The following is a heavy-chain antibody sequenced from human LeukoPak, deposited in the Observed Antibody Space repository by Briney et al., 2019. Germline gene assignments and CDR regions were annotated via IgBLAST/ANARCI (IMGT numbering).Heavy chain of an antibody. CDR2: ISYDGSNK. CDR3: AKADGDYVWYFDY. J-gene: IGHJ4*02. V-gene: IGHV3-30*18. D-gene: IGHD4-17*01. CDR1: GFTFSSYG. Sequence: GGSLRLSCAASGFTFSSYGTHWVRQAPGKGLEWVAVISYDGSNKYYADSVKGRFTISRDNSKNTLYLQMNSLRAEDTAVYYCAKADGDYVWYFDYWGQGTLVTVSS.